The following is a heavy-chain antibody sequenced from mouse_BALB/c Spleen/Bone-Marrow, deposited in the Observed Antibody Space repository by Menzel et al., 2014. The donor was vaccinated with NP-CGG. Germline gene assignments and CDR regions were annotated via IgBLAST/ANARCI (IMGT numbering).Heavy chain of an antibody. CDR2: IWAGGST. D-gene: IGHD2-4*01. J-gene: IGHJ3*01. CDR3: ARSTMITEGFAY. Sequence: QVQLKQSGPGLVAPSQSLSITCTVSGFSLTSYGVHWVRQPPGKGLEWLGVIWAGGSTNYNSALRSRLSISKDNSKSQVFLKMNSLQTDDTAMYYCARSTMITEGFAYWGQGTLVTVSA. CDR1: GFSLTSYG. V-gene: IGHV2-9*02.